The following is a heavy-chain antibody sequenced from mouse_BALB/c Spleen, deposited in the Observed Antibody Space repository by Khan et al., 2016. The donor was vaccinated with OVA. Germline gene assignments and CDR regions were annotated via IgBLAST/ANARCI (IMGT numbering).Heavy chain of an antibody. J-gene: IGHJ1*01. Sequence: LVESGPELKKPGETVKISCKASAYTFTNYGMNWVKQAPGKGLKWMGWINTYTGEPTYTDDFKGRVAFSLEPSASTAYLQINNLKNEDMATYFCARGASHWYFDVWGAGTTVTVSS. CDR3: ARGASHWYFDV. CDR1: AYTFTNYG. V-gene: IGHV9-1*02. CDR2: INTYTGEP.